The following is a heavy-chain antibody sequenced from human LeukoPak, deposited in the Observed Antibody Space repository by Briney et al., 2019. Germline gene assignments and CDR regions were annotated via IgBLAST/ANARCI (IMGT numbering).Heavy chain of an antibody. Sequence: GGSLRLSCAASGFTFSSYAMSWVRQAPGKGLEWVSAISGSGGSTYYADSVKGRFTISRDNSKNTLYLQMNSLRAEDTAVYYCAKTSLPLIAAAGPIDYWGQGTQVTVSS. CDR1: GFTFSSYA. D-gene: IGHD6-13*01. CDR2: ISGSGGST. CDR3: AKTSLPLIAAAGPIDY. J-gene: IGHJ4*02. V-gene: IGHV3-23*01.